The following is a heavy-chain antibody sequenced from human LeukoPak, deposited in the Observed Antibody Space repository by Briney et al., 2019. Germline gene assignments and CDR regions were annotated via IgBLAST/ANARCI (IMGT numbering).Heavy chain of an antibody. J-gene: IGHJ6*03. CDR1: GGTFSSYA. CDR3: ARDAEGPTVRVRYYYFMDV. V-gene: IGHV1-69*05. CDR2: IIPIFGTA. Sequence: SVEVSCKASGGTFSSYAISWVRQAPGQGLEWMGGIIPIFGTADYAQKFQGRVTITTDESTSTAYMELSSLRSEDTAVYYCARDAEGPTVRVRYYYFMDVWGKGTTVTVSS. D-gene: IGHD4-11*01.